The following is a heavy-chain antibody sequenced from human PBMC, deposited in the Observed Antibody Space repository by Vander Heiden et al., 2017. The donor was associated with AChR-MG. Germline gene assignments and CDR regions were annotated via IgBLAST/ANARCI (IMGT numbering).Heavy chain of an antibody. CDR3: AKLGYCSGGSCYSAYFDY. Sequence: EVQLLESGGGLVQPGGSLRLSCAASGFTFSSYAMSWVRQAPGKGLEWVSAISGSGGSTYYADSVKGRFTISRDNSKNTLYLQMNSLRAEDTAVYYCAKLGYCSGGSCYSAYFDYWGQGTLVTVSS. V-gene: IGHV3-23*01. CDR1: GFTFSSYA. CDR2: ISGSGGST. J-gene: IGHJ4*02. D-gene: IGHD2-15*01.